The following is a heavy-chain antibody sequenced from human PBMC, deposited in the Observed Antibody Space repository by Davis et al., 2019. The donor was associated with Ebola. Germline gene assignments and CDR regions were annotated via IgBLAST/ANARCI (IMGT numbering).Heavy chain of an antibody. V-gene: IGHV3-74*01. CDR2: INSDGSST. J-gene: IGHJ5*02. CDR1: GFTFSSYW. CDR3: ARGSSNIVVVTAILGFDP. Sequence: GESLKISCAASGFTFSSYWMHWVRQAPGKGLVWVSRINSDGSSTGYADSVRGRFTISRDNAKSTLYLQMNSLRAEDTAVYYCARGSSNIVVVTAILGFDPWGQGTLVTVSS. D-gene: IGHD2-21*02.